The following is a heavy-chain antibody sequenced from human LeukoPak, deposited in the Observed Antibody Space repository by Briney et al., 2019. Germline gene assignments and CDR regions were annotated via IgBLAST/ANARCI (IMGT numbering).Heavy chain of an antibody. J-gene: IGHJ4*02. V-gene: IGHV3-48*03. CDR2: ISSSGTTI. CDR3: ARGYYDFWSGYGGR. Sequence: GGSLRLSCAASGFTFSNYEMNWVRQAPGKGLEWVSYISSSGTTIYYADSVKGRFTISRDNARNSLYLQMNSLGAEDTAVYYCARGYYDFWSGYGGRRGQGTLVTVSS. D-gene: IGHD3-3*01. CDR1: GFTFSNYE.